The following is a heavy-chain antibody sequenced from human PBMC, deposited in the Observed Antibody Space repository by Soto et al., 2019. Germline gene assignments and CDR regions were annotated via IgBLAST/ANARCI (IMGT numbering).Heavy chain of an antibody. D-gene: IGHD1-1*01. CDR3: ANPVANWS. CDR2: ISYDGSNK. J-gene: IGHJ4*02. Sequence: QVQLVESGGGVVQPGRSLRLSCAASGFTFSSYGMHWVRQAPGKGLEWVAVISYDGSNKYYADSVKGRFTISRDNSKNTLYLQMNSLRAEDTAVYYCANPVANWSWGQGTLVTVSS. CDR1: GFTFSSYG. V-gene: IGHV3-30*18.